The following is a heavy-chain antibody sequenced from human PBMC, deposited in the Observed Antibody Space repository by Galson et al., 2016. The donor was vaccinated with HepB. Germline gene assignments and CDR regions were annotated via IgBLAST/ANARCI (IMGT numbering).Heavy chain of an antibody. D-gene: IGHD6-6*01. Sequence: SVKVSCKASGYTFSGYYMHWVRQAPGQGLEWMGWINPNSGGTNYAQKFQGRVTMTRDTSISTAYMELSRLRSDDTAVYYCAGDPRYSSSTLYYYYGMDVWGKGTTVTVSS. J-gene: IGHJ6*04. CDR3: AGDPRYSSSTLYYYYGMDV. CDR2: INPNSGGT. V-gene: IGHV1-2*02. CDR1: GYTFSGYY.